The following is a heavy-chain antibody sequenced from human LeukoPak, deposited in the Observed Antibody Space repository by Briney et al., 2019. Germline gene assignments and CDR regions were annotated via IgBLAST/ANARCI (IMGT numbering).Heavy chain of an antibody. CDR3: ARSCSSTSCYFFYYMGV. V-gene: IGHV3-74*01. CDR2: IDSGGSST. CDR1: GFTFSSHW. J-gene: IGHJ6*03. D-gene: IGHD2-2*01. Sequence: GGSLRLSCAASGFTFSSHWMHWVRQAPGKGLVWVSRIDSGGSSTNYADSVKGRFTISRDNAKNTLYLQMNSLRAEDTAVYYCARSCSSTSCYFFYYMGVWGKGTTVTVSS.